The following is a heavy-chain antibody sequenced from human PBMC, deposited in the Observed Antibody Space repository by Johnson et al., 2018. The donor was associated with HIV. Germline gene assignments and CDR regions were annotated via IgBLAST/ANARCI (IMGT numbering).Heavy chain of an antibody. J-gene: IGHJ3*01. Sequence: QVQLVESGGGVVQPGRSLRIYCAVSEFTFSNYAMHWVRLAPGKGLQWVAVISYDGTNKYYGDSVKGRFTISRDSFKNTLYLRMDSLRPDDTAMYYCARGRMDIEGGDGRDNDAFDVWGRGTLVTVAS. V-gene: IGHV3-30*04. CDR1: EFTFSNYA. CDR3: ARGRMDIEGGDGRDNDAFDV. D-gene: IGHD1-26*01. CDR2: ISYDGTNK.